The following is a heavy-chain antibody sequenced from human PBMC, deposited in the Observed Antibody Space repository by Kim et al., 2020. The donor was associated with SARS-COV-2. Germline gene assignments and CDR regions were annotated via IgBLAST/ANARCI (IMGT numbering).Heavy chain of an antibody. V-gene: IGHV1-2*02. Sequence: ASVKVSCKASGYTFTGYYMHWVRQAPGQGLEWMGWINPNSGGTNYAQKFQGRVTMTRDTSISTAYMELSSLRSDDTAVYYCARDGYSYGAWFDLWGQGTLVTVSS. J-gene: IGHJ5*02. CDR3: ARDGYSYGAWFDL. CDR2: INPNSGGT. CDR1: GYTFTGYY. D-gene: IGHD5-18*01.